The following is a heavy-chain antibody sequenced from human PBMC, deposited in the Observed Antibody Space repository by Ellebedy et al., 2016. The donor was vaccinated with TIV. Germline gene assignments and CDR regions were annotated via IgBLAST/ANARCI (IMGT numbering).Heavy chain of an antibody. V-gene: IGHV5-51*01. CDR1: GYSFTSYW. Sequence: GESLKISXKGSGYSFTSYWIGWVRQVPGKGLEWMGIIYPGDSDTRYSPSFQGQVTISADKSISTAYLQWSSLKASDTAMYYCARRGYYGSGSYGGMDVWGQGTTVTVSS. J-gene: IGHJ6*02. D-gene: IGHD3-10*01. CDR3: ARRGYYGSGSYGGMDV. CDR2: IYPGDSDT.